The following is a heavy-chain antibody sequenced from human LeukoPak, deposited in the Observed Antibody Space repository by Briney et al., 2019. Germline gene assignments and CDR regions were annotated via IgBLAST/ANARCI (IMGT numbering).Heavy chain of an antibody. D-gene: IGHD1-1*01. CDR2: IYYSGST. CDR1: GGSISSYY. V-gene: IGHV4-59*01. Sequence: SETLSLTCSVSGGSISSYYWSWIRQPPGKGLEWIGCIYYSGSTNYNPSLKSRVTISVDTSKNQFSLKLSSVTAADTAVYYCARSGTTSDIWGQGTMVTVSS. J-gene: IGHJ3*02. CDR3: ARSGTTSDI.